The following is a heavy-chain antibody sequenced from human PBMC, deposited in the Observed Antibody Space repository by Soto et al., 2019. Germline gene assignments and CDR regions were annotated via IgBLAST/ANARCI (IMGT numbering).Heavy chain of an antibody. CDR1: GFTFDDYA. J-gene: IGHJ3*02. CDR2: ISWNSGSI. V-gene: IGHV3-9*01. CDR3: AKDAPAALPGGDAFDI. D-gene: IGHD2-2*01. Sequence: EVQLVESGGGLVQPGRSLRLSCAASGFTFDDYAMHWVRQAPGKGLEWVSGISWNSGSIGYADSVKGRFTISRDNAKNSLYLQMNSLRAEDTALYYCAKDAPAALPGGDAFDIWGQGTMVTFSS.